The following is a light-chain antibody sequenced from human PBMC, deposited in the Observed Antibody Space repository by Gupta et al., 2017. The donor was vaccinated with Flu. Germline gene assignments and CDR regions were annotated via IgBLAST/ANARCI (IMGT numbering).Light chain of an antibody. Sequence: QSALTQPRSVSGSPGQSVTISCPGTRSDVGGYNYVSWYQQHPGQATKPVIYDVTDPPAAVPDRFSCSKSGTTASLTIAGLQAEDEDDYYCCAYAGSVYVFGTGTEVTVL. CDR3: CAYAGSVYV. CDR1: RSDVGGYNY. J-gene: IGLJ1*01. V-gene: IGLV2-11*01. CDR2: DVT.